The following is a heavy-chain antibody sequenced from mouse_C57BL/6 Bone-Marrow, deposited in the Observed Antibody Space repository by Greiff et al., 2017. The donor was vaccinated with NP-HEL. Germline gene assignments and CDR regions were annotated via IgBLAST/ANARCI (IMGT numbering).Heavy chain of an antibody. Sequence: EVQLQQSGPELVKPGASVKMSCKASGYTFTDYNMHWVKQSHGKSLEWIGYINPNNGGTSYNQKFKGKATLTVNKSSSTAYMELRSLTSEDSAVYYCASGTVVATTDYFDYWGQGTTLTVSS. CDR3: ASGTVVATTDYFDY. V-gene: IGHV1-22*01. CDR1: GYTFTDYN. CDR2: INPNNGGT. D-gene: IGHD1-1*01. J-gene: IGHJ2*01.